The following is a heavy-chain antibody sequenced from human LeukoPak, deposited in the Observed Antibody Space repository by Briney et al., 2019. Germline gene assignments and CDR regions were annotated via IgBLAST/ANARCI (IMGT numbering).Heavy chain of an antibody. V-gene: IGHV3-21*01. D-gene: IGHD4-17*01. CDR2: ISSSSSYI. J-gene: IGHJ4*02. Sequence: GGSLRLSCAASGFTFSSYSMNWARQAPGKGLEWVSSISSSSSYIYYADSVKGRFTISRDNAKNSLYLQMNSLRAEDTAVYYCARVKGAYGDSPFDYWGQGTLVTASS. CDR1: GFTFSSYS. CDR3: ARVKGAYGDSPFDY.